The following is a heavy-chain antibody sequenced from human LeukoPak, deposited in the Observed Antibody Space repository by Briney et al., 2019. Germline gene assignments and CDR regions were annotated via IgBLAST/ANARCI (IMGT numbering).Heavy chain of an antibody. CDR2: THYSGST. CDR3: ARYIVSYPHDAFDI. CDR1: GGSISSYY. V-gene: IGHV4-59*01. Sequence: SETLSLTCTVSGGSISSYYWSWLRQPPGKGLEYIGYTHYSGSTSYNPSLKSRVTISVDTSKKQFSLKLSSVTAADTAFYYCARYIVSYPHDAFDIWGQGTMVTVSS. J-gene: IGHJ3*02. D-gene: IGHD1-26*01.